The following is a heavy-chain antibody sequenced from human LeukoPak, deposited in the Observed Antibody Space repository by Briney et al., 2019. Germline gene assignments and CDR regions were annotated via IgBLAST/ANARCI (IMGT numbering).Heavy chain of an antibody. D-gene: IGHD3-3*01. CDR2: ISGSGGST. J-gene: IGHJ5*02. Sequence: GGSLRLSCAASGFTFSSYAMSWVRQAPGKGLERVSAISGSGGSTYYADSVKGRFTISIDNSKNTLYLQMNSLRAEDTAVYYCAKDGDHYDFWSGYPGYNWFDPWGQGTLVTVSS. CDR3: AKDGDHYDFWSGYPGYNWFDP. CDR1: GFTFSSYA. V-gene: IGHV3-23*01.